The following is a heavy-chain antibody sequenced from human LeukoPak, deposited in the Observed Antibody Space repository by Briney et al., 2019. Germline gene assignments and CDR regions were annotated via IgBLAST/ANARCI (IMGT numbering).Heavy chain of an antibody. Sequence: PGGSLRLSCAASGFTFSHYWMTWVRQAPGKGLEWVANMKEDGSQETYVDSVKGRFTISRDNAKISLYLQMNNVRAEDTAVYYCARYSYKHDCWGQGTLVTVSS. D-gene: IGHD2-15*01. CDR3: ARYSYKHDC. J-gene: IGHJ4*02. CDR2: MKEDGSQE. V-gene: IGHV3-7*01. CDR1: GFTFSHYW.